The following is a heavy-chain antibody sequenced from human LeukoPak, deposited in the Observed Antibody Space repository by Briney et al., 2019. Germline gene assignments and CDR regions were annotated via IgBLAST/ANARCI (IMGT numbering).Heavy chain of an antibody. CDR2: MNPNSGNT. Sequence: ASVKVSCKASGYTFTSYDINWVRQATGQGLEWMGWMNPNSGNTGYAQRFQGRVTMTRNTSISTAYMELSSLRSEDTAVYYCARAPAWDGNSHYYFDYWGQGTLVTVSS. J-gene: IGHJ4*02. CDR1: GYTFTSYD. D-gene: IGHD2/OR15-2a*01. V-gene: IGHV1-8*01. CDR3: ARAPAWDGNSHYYFDY.